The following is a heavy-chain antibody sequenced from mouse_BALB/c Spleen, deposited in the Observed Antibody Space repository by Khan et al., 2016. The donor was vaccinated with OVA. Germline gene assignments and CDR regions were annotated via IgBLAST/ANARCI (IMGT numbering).Heavy chain of an antibody. CDR1: GFSLTSYG. V-gene: IGHV2-9*02. CDR2: IWAGGST. D-gene: IGHD1-3*01. J-gene: IGHJ2*01. CDR3: ARLEDI. Sequence: VQLQQSGPGLVAPSQSLSITCTVSGFSLTSYGVHWVRQPPGKGLEWMGVIWAGGSTNYNSALMSRLSIRKDNSKSQVFLKMNRRQTEDTAMYYGARLEDIWGQGTTLTVSS.